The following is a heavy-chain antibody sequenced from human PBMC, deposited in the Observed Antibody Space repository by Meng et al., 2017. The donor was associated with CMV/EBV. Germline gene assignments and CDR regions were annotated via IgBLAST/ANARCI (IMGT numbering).Heavy chain of an antibody. CDR1: GYPFSTYG. J-gene: IGHJ4*02. Sequence: QVPLVTSGAEVKKPGASVTVSCKASGYPFSTYGITWVRQAPGQSLEWMGWISAYNGNTNYAQKLQGRVTMTTDTSTSTAYMELRSLRSDDTAVYYCARGGASSGYDLIDYWGQGTLVTVSS. CDR3: ARGGASSGYDLIDY. CDR2: ISAYNGNT. V-gene: IGHV1-18*01. D-gene: IGHD5-12*01.